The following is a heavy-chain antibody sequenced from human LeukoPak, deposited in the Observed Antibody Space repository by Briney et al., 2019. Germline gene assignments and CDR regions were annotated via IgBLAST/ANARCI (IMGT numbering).Heavy chain of an antibody. CDR1: GGSISSSSYY. Sequence: SETLFLTCTVSGGSISSSSYYWGWIRQPPGKGLEWIGSIYYSGSTYYNPSLKSRVTISVDTSKNQFSLKLSSVTAADTAVYYCARLSYGSGSPFDYWGQGTLVTVSS. V-gene: IGHV4-39*01. D-gene: IGHD3-10*01. CDR3: ARLSYGSGSPFDY. CDR2: IYYSGST. J-gene: IGHJ4*02.